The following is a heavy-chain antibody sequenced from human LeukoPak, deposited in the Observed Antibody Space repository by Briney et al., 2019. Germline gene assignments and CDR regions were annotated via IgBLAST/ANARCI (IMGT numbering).Heavy chain of an antibody. V-gene: IGHV3-7*01. Sequence: GGSLRLSCVASGFTFTNYWMNWVRQAPGKGLEWLASIKQDGSQKSYVDSVKGRFTISRDNAKNSLSLQMDSLRAEDTAVYYCARARDDILTGYYSDYWGQGTLVTVSS. CDR2: IKQDGSQK. CDR3: ARARDDILTGYYSDY. J-gene: IGHJ4*02. CDR1: GFTFTNYW. D-gene: IGHD3-9*01.